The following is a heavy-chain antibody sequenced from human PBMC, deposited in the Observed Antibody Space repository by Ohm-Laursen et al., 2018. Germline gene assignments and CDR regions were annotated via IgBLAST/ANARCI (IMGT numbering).Heavy chain of an antibody. D-gene: IGHD1-26*01. CDR1: GGSINNYY. CDR2: IYYSGST. V-gene: IGHV4-59*08. CDR3: ARRTYSGSSLVFDY. J-gene: IGHJ4*02. Sequence: GTLSLTCTVSGGSINNYYWSWIRQPPGKGLDWIGYIYYSGSTNYNPSLQSRVTISVDTSKNQFSLKLSSVTAADTAVYYCARRTYSGSSLVFDYWGQGTLVTVSS.